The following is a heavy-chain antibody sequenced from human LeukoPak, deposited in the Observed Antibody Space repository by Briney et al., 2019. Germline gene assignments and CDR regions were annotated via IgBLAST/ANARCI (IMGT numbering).Heavy chain of an antibody. Sequence: GASVKVSCKASGYTFTSYYMHWVRQAPGQGLEWIGIINPSGGSTSYAQKFQGRVTMTRNTSISTAYMELSSLRSEDTAVYYCARVRFGTSCLFYWGQGTLVTVSS. J-gene: IGHJ4*02. CDR1: GYTFTSYY. CDR3: ARVRFGTSCLFY. V-gene: IGHV1-46*01. D-gene: IGHD2-2*01. CDR2: INPSGGST.